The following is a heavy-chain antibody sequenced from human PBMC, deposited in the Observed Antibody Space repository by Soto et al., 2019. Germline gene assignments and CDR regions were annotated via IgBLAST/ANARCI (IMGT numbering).Heavy chain of an antibody. CDR3: AKGSIVVVVAAPYWYFDL. J-gene: IGHJ2*01. Sequence: EVQLLESGGGLVQPGGSLRLSCAASGFTFSSYAMSWVRQAPGKGLEWVSAISGSGGSTYYADSVKGRFTISRDNSKNTLYLQMNSLRAEDTAVYYCAKGSIVVVVAAPYWYFDLWGRGTLDTVSS. CDR1: GFTFSSYA. D-gene: IGHD2-15*01. CDR2: ISGSGGST. V-gene: IGHV3-23*01.